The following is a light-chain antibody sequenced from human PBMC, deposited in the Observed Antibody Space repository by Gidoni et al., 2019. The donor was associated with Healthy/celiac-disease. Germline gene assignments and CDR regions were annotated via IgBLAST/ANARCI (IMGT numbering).Light chain of an antibody. V-gene: IGLV2-14*01. CDR3: YSHRSKV. J-gene: IGLJ2*01. Sequence: QSALTQPASVSGSPGQSITISCTGTSSDVGGYNYVSWYQQHPGKAPKLIIYEVSNLPSGVSNRFSGSKSGNTASLTISGLQAEDEADYYCYSHRSKVFGGGTKLTVL. CDR2: EVS. CDR1: SSDVGGYNY.